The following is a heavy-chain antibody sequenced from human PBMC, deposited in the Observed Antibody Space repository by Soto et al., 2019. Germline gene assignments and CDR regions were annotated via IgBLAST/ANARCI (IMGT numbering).Heavy chain of an antibody. CDR2: INPSGGST. CDR1: GYTCTNYY. Sequence: ASVKVSCKASGYTCTNYYIHWVRQAPGQGLEWMGIINPSGGSTSYAQKFQGRVTMTRDTSTSTVYLELSSLRSEDTAVYYCARDLNWLDPWGQGTLVTVSS. V-gene: IGHV1-46*01. CDR3: ARDLNWLDP. J-gene: IGHJ5*02.